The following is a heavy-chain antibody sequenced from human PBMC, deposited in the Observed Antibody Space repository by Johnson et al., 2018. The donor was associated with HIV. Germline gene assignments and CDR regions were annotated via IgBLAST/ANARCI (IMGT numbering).Heavy chain of an antibody. V-gene: IGHV3-66*01. Sequence: VQLVESGGGVVQPGRSRRLSCAASGFTVSNNYMTWVRQAPGKGLEWVSVIFSGGSTYYADSVTGRFTISRDSSKNTLYLQMNSLRAEDTAVYYCARACRDGYTCDVFDIWGQGTMVTVSS. D-gene: IGHD5-24*01. CDR2: IFSGGST. J-gene: IGHJ3*02. CDR1: GFTVSNNY. CDR3: ARACRDGYTCDVFDI.